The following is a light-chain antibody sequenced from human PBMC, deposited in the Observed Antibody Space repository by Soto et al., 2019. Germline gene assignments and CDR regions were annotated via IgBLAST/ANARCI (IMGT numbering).Light chain of an antibody. J-gene: IGLJ1*01. CDR2: DVT. CDR3: MSYTTSIIYV. V-gene: IGLV2-14*01. CDR1: SSDVGFYNH. Sequence: QSALTQPASVSGSPGQSITISCTGTSSDVGFYNHVSWYQQHPGKAPKLMISDVTNRPSGVSDRFSGSKSGNTASLTVSGLQTEDEADYYCMSYTTSIIYVFGSGTKVTVL.